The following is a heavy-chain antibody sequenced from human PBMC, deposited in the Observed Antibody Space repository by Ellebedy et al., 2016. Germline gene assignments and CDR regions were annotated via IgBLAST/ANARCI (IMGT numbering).Heavy chain of an antibody. Sequence: GGSLRLXXVASGFIFSSHSMNWVRQAPGKGLEWVSYITNEGTKYYADSVKGRFTVSRDNAKKLLFLQMNSLRVEDTAVYYCVRDADTVTSYYYYGMDVWGQGTTVTVSS. V-gene: IGHV3-48*04. J-gene: IGHJ6*02. D-gene: IGHD4-17*01. CDR3: VRDADTVTSYYYYGMDV. CDR1: GFIFSSHS. CDR2: ITNEGTK.